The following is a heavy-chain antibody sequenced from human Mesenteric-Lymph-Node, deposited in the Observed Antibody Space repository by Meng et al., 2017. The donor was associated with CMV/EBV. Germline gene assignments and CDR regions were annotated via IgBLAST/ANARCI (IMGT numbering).Heavy chain of an antibody. J-gene: IGHJ4*02. V-gene: IGHV3-33*06. Sequence: GESLKISCAASGFSFDNHGMHWVRQAPGKGLEWVAIISSDGSNQHYADSVKGRFAISRDNSKNTLYLQMNSLRAEDTAVYYCAKGCTTFCYYIDFWGRGTLVTVSS. D-gene: IGHD2/OR15-2a*01. CDR1: GFSFDNHG. CDR3: AKGCTTFCYYIDF. CDR2: ISSDGSNQ.